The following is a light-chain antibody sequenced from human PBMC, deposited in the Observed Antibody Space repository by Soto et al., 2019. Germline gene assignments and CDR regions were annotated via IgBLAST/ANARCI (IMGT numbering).Light chain of an antibody. CDR2: GAS. CDR3: QLYDSSPTWT. V-gene: IGKV3-20*01. CDR1: QSVSTSH. Sequence: LTQSRGTLSLTPGERATLSFRASQSVSTSHLAWYQQKPGQAPRLLIYGASNRATGIPDRFSGSGSGTDFTLTISRLEPEDFAVYYCQLYDSSPTWTFGQGTNVDNK. J-gene: IGKJ1*01.